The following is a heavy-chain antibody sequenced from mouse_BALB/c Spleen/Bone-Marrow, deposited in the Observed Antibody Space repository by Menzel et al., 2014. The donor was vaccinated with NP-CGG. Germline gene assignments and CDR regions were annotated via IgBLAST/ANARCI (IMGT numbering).Heavy chain of an antibody. CDR3: ARLEGNYGSTFAY. CDR1: GYSFTSYW. V-gene: IGHV1S82*01. CDR2: IHPSDTET. D-gene: IGHD1-1*01. Sequence: QVQLQQSGAELVRPGASVKLSCKAPGYSFTSYWMNWVKQRPGHGLEWIGMIHPSDTETRLNQRFKDKATLTVDKSSSTAYMQLNSPTSEDSAVCYCARLEGNYGSTFAYWGQGTLVTVSA. J-gene: IGHJ3*01.